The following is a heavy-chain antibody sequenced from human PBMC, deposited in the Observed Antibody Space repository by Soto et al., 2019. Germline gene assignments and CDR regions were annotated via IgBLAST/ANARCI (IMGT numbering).Heavy chain of an antibody. Sequence: EVQLVESGGGLVQPGGSLRLSCVASGFSFSNYGMNWVRQAPGKGLEWVSQIRSSSGPIHYADSVKGRFTISRDNGKNSLYLQMNSLRDEDTAVYYCARDQLWAIDYWGQGTLVTVSS. D-gene: IGHD1-1*01. CDR2: IRSSSGPI. J-gene: IGHJ4*02. CDR1: GFSFSNYG. CDR3: ARDQLWAIDY. V-gene: IGHV3-48*02.